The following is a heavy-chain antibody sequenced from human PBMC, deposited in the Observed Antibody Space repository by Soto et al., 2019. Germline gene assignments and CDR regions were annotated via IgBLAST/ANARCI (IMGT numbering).Heavy chain of an antibody. J-gene: IGHJ6*02. Sequence: GESLKISCQGSGYSFASYWIGWVRQVPGKDLEWMGIIYPGDSDTRYSPSFQGQVTISADKSLRTAYLQWTSLKASDTALYYCARTRSFTLGFYYDGMDVWGQGTTVTVSS. CDR3: ARTRSFTLGFYYDGMDV. CDR2: IYPGDSDT. D-gene: IGHD6-6*01. V-gene: IGHV5-51*01. CDR1: GYSFASYW.